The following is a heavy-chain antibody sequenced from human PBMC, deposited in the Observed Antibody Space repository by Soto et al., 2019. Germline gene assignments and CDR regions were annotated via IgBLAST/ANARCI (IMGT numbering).Heavy chain of an antibody. V-gene: IGHV4-34*01. CDR3: ARGSAAGVAAAGTGTFDY. CDR2: INHSGST. D-gene: IGHD6-13*01. CDR1: GGSFSGYY. J-gene: IGHJ4*02. Sequence: SETLSLTCAVYGGSFSGYYWSWIRQPPGKGLEWIGEINHSGSTNYNPSLKSRVTISVDTSKNQFSLKLSSVTAADTAVYYCARGSAAGVAAAGTGTFDYWGQGTLVTVSS.